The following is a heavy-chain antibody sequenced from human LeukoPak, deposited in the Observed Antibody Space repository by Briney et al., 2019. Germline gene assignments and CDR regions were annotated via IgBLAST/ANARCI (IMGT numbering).Heavy chain of an antibody. CDR2: INPNSGGT. J-gene: IGHJ5*02. CDR3: ARDFMVRWLHWAGWFDP. CDR1: GYTFTSYG. V-gene: IGHV1-2*02. Sequence: ASVKVSCKASGYTFTSYGISWVRQAPGQGLEWMGWINPNSGGTNYAQKFQGRVTMTRDTSISTAYMELSRLRSDDTAVYYCARDFMVRWLHWAGWFDPWGQGTLVTVSS. D-gene: IGHD5-24*01.